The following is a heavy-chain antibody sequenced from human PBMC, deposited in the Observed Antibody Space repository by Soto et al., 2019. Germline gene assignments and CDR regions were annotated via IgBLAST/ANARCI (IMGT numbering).Heavy chain of an antibody. D-gene: IGHD3-3*02. V-gene: IGHV1-3*01. CDR2: INAGNGNT. CDR3: ARGGPPHFFQH. Sequence: GASVKVSCKASGYTFTSYAMHWVRQAPGQRLERMGWINAGNGNTKYSQKFQGRVTITRDTSASTAYMELSSLRSEDTAVYYCARGGPPHFFQHWGQGTLVTVSS. J-gene: IGHJ1*01. CDR1: GYTFTSYA.